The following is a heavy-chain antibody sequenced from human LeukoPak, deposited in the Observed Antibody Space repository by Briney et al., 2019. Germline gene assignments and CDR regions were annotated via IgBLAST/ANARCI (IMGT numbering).Heavy chain of an antibody. Sequence: PSQTLSLTCTVSGGSISSGGYYWSWIRQHPGKGLEWIGYIYYSGSTHYNPSLKSRVTISVDTSKNQFSLKLSSVTAADTAVYYCARDMTDWWFDPWGQGTLVTVSS. CDR3: ARDMTDWWFDP. CDR2: IYYSGST. V-gene: IGHV4-31*03. D-gene: IGHD3-9*01. J-gene: IGHJ5*02. CDR1: GGSISSGGYY.